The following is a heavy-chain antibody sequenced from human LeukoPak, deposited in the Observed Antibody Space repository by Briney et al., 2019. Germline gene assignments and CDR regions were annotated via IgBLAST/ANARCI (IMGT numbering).Heavy chain of an antibody. CDR3: ARERLYYDFWSGTSRNDAFDI. CDR2: IYYSGSA. V-gene: IGHV4-39*07. CDR1: GDSISSGNHY. Sequence: SETLSLTCTVSGDSISSGNHYWGWIRQPPGKGLEWIGSIYYSGSAYYNPSLKSRVTISVDTSKNQFSLKLSSVTAADTAVYYCARERLYYDFWSGTSRNDAFDIWGQGTMVTVSS. D-gene: IGHD3-3*01. J-gene: IGHJ3*02.